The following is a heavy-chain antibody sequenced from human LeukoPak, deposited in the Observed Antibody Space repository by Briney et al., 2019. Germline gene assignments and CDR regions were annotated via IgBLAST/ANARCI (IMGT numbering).Heavy chain of an antibody. D-gene: IGHD4-17*01. J-gene: IGHJ5*02. Sequence: PSETLSLTCTVSGGSISTYYWNWIRQSAGKGLEWIGRIYISGRAKYNPSLESRVTMSIDMTKKEISLKLRSVTAADTAIYYCAGDYGDPRDWFDPRGQGSLVTVSS. CDR1: GGSISTYY. CDR2: IYISGRA. V-gene: IGHV4-4*07. CDR3: AGDYGDPRDWFDP.